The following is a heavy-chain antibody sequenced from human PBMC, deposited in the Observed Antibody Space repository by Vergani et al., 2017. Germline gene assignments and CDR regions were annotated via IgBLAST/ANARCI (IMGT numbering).Heavy chain of an antibody. V-gene: IGHV1-18*01. CDR1: GYPFTSYG. J-gene: IGHJ4*02. CDR2: ISAYNGKT. CDR3: VGVEQWLVYYFDY. D-gene: IGHD6-19*01. Sequence: QVQLVQSGAAVKKPGASVKVSCKASGYPFTSYGISWVRQAPGQGREWMGWISAYNGKTNNAQQLQGRVTMTTDKSTSTAYMELRSLRSDDAAVYYYVGVEQWLVYYFDYWGQGTMVTVSS.